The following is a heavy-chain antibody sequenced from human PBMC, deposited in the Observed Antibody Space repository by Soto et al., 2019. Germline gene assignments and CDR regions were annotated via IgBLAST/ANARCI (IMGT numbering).Heavy chain of an antibody. CDR1: GFTFTRHS. CDR2: TSSSGGVI. V-gene: IGHV3-48*02. D-gene: IGHD2-21*02. CDR3: ARNAGDHAEHVWFDY. J-gene: IGHJ4*02. Sequence: EVQLVESGGALVQPGGSLRLSCAASGFTFTRHSMNWVRQAPGKGLEWVSYTSSSGGVIYYADSVKGRFSISRDNAKNALYLQMSSLRDEDTAVYYCARNAGDHAEHVWFDYWGQGTLVTVSS.